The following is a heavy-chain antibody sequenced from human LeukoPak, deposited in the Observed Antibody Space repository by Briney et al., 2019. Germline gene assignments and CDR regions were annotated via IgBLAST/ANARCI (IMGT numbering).Heavy chain of an antibody. D-gene: IGHD6-13*01. CDR1: GGTFSSYA. V-gene: IGHV1-69*05. Sequence: SVKVSCKASGGTFSSYAISWVRQAPGQGLEWMGRIIPIFGTAKYAQKFQGRVTIITDESTSTAYMELSSLRSEGTAVYYCATHKSSSWRNNWFDPWGQGTLVTVSS. J-gene: IGHJ5*02. CDR3: ATHKSSSWRNNWFDP. CDR2: IIPIFGTA.